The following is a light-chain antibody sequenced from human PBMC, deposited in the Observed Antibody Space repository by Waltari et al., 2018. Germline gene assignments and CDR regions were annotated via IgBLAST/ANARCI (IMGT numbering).Light chain of an antibody. CDR1: SSDIGGYDY. J-gene: IGLJ1*01. CDR3: SSYTRRNTPSSV. CDR2: EVT. V-gene: IGLV2-14*01. Sequence: QSALTQPASVSGSPGQSITISCTGTSSDIGGYDYGSWSQQPPGKAPKLLIYEVTNRPPGVSNRFSGSKSGNTASLAISGLQPEDEADYYCSSYTRRNTPSSVFGTGTQVTVL.